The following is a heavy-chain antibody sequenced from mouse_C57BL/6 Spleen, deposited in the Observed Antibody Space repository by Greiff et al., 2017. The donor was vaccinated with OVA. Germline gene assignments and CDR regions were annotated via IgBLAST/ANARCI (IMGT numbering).Heavy chain of an antibody. V-gene: IGHV5-4*01. CDR3: ARDMVTRAMDY. D-gene: IGHD2-2*01. Sequence: DVMLVESGGGLVKPGGSLKLSCAASGFTFSSYAMSWVRQTPEKRLEWVATISDGGSYTYYPDNVKGRFTISRDNDKNNLYLQMSHLKSEDTAVYYCARDMVTRAMDYWGQGTSVTVSS. CDR1: GFTFSSYA. J-gene: IGHJ4*01. CDR2: ISDGGSYT.